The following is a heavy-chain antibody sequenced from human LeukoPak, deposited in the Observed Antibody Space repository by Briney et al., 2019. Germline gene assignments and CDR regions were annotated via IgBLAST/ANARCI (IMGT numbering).Heavy chain of an antibody. CDR3: ARDRVGSGWPRPYYFEF. V-gene: IGHV1-2*02. CDR2: ISPNTGAT. Sequence: ASVKVSCKPSGYTFTGYYLHWVRQAPGQGLEWMGWISPNTGATMYAQKFQGRVTLTRDTSIDTGYMELNSLRSDDTAVYYCARDRVGSGWPRPYYFEFWGQGTLVSVPS. CDR1: GYTFTGYY. J-gene: IGHJ4*02. D-gene: IGHD6-19*01.